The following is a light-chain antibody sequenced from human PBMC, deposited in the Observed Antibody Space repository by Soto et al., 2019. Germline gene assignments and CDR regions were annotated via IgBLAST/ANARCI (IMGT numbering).Light chain of an antibody. CDR2: TDN. V-gene: IGLV1-44*01. Sequence: QSVLTQPPSASGTPGQRVTISCSGGSSNIGINTVNWYQQLPGTAPKVLIYTDNERPSGVPDRFSGSKSGTSASLAINGLQSGDEADYFCCSYAGGYTYLFGTGTKLTVL. J-gene: IGLJ1*01. CDR1: SSNIGINT. CDR3: CSYAGGYTYL.